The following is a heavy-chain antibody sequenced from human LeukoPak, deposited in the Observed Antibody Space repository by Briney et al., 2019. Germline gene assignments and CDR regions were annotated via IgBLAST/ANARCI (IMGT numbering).Heavy chain of an antibody. Sequence: SETLSLTCSVSGGSMTNYYWSWIRQPPGKGLEWLGYIYYSGSTNYNPSLKSRVTISVDTSKNQFSLKLSSVSAADTAVYYCARGGWSVDYWGQGTLVTVSS. J-gene: IGHJ4*02. CDR1: GGSMTNYY. D-gene: IGHD6-19*01. V-gene: IGHV4-59*01. CDR2: IYYSGST. CDR3: ARGGWSVDY.